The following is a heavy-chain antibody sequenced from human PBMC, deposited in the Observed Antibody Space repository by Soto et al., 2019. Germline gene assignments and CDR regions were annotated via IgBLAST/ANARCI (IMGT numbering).Heavy chain of an antibody. J-gene: IGHJ4*02. D-gene: IGHD6-13*01. Sequence: QVQLVESGGGLVKPGGSLRLSCQVSGFTFDDYYMSWIRQSPGKGLEWIAYISGRGNTIFYRDSVKGRFTISRDNAWNSLYLQMNSLRAEDTAVYYCARLYSSYPEYWGQGTRVAVSS. CDR2: ISGRGNTI. CDR3: ARLYSSYPEY. V-gene: IGHV3-11*01. CDR1: GFTFDDYY.